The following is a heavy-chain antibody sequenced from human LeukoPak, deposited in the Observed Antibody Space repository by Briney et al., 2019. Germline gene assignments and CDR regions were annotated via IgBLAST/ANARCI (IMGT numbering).Heavy chain of an antibody. Sequence: SETLSLTCTVSGYSISSGYYWGWIRQPPGKGLEWIGSIYHSGSTYYNPSLKSRVTISVDTSKNLFSLKLSSVTAADTAVYYCARGEVTPTGAFDIWGQGTMVTVSS. CDR2: IYHSGST. D-gene: IGHD4-23*01. V-gene: IGHV4-38-2*02. CDR3: ARGEVTPTGAFDI. J-gene: IGHJ3*02. CDR1: GYSISSGYY.